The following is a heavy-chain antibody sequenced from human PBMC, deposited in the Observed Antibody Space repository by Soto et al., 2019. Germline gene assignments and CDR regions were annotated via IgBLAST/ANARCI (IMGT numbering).Heavy chain of an antibody. CDR1: GYTLTELS. J-gene: IGHJ5*02. Sequence: ASVKVSCKVSGYTLTELSMHWVRQAPGKGLGWMGGFDPEDGETIYAQKFQGRVTMTEDTSTDTAYMELSSLRSEDTAVYYCATLPKYCSGGSCYSSPNWFDPWGQGTLVTVS. CDR2: FDPEDGET. D-gene: IGHD2-15*01. CDR3: ATLPKYCSGGSCYSSPNWFDP. V-gene: IGHV1-24*01.